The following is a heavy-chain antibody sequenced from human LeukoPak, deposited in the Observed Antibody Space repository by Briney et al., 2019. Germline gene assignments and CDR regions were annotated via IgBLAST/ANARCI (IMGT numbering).Heavy chain of an antibody. D-gene: IGHD6-19*01. CDR3: AREDSSGWYGFDY. Sequence: ASVKVSCKASGYTFTSYGISRVRQAPGQRLEWIGWISAYNGNTNYAQKLQGRVTMTTDTSTSTAYMELRSLRSDDTAVYYCAREDSSGWYGFDYWGQGTLVTVSS. CDR1: GYTFTSYG. CDR2: ISAYNGNT. J-gene: IGHJ4*02. V-gene: IGHV1-18*01.